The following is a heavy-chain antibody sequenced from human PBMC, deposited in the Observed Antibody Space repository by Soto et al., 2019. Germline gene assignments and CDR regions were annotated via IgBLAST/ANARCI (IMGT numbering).Heavy chain of an antibody. CDR3: AKPAVVPADRYCSSTSCYVPFDY. CDR2: ISGSGGST. J-gene: IGHJ4*02. D-gene: IGHD2-2*01. CDR1: GFTFSRCA. Sequence: GGSLRLYCAASGFTFSRCAMSWVRQAPGKGLEWVSAISGSGGSTYYADSVKGRFTISRDNSKNTLYLQMNSLRAEDTAVYYCAKPAVVPADRYCSSTSCYVPFDYWGQGTLVTVSS. V-gene: IGHV3-23*01.